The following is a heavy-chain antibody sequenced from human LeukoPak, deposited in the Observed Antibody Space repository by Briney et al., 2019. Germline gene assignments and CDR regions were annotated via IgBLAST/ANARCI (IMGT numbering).Heavy chain of an antibody. V-gene: IGHV3-21*01. D-gene: IGHD5-18*01. Sequence: PGGSLRLSCAASGFTFSSYSMNWVRQAPGEGLEWVSSISSSSSYIYYADSVKGRFTISRDNAKNSLYLQMNSLRAEDTAVYYCASMGMVKDYWGQGTLVTVSS. CDR1: GFTFSSYS. CDR3: ASMGMVKDY. J-gene: IGHJ4*02. CDR2: ISSSSSYI.